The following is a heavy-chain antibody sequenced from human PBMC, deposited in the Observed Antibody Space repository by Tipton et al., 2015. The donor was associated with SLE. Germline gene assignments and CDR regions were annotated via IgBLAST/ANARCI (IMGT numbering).Heavy chain of an antibody. Sequence: QVQLVQSGAEVKKPGASVRVSCKTSGYTFTNYGISWVRQAPGQGLEWMGWISGYNDNTNYAQKLQGRVTMTTDTSTSTASMELRSLRSDDTAVYYCARETCSGGSCYPVMGDWFDPWGQGTLVTVSS. D-gene: IGHD2-15*01. V-gene: IGHV1-18*01. J-gene: IGHJ5*02. CDR2: ISGYNDNT. CDR1: GYTFTNYG. CDR3: ARETCSGGSCYPVMGDWFDP.